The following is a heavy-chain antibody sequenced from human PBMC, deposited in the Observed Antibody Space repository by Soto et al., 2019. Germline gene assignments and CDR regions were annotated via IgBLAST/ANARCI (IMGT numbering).Heavy chain of an antibody. CDR3: ASPSVINSSSWSEGGY. CDR1: GFTVSSNY. V-gene: IGHV3-66*01. D-gene: IGHD6-13*01. CDR2: IYSGGST. J-gene: IGHJ4*02. Sequence: EVQLVESGGGLVQPGGSLRLSCAASGFTVSSNYMSWVRQAPGKGLEWVSVIYSGGSTYYADSVKGRFTISRDNSKNTVYHQMNSLRAEDMDVYYCASPSVINSSSWSEGGYWGQGTLVTVSS.